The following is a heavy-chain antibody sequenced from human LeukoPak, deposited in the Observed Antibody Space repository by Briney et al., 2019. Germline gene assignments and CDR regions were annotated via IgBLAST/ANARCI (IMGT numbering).Heavy chain of an antibody. V-gene: IGHV3-48*03. CDR3: AKDHLPGIVVADRDY. Sequence: GGSLRLSCAASGFTFSSYEMNWVRQAPGKGLEWVSYISSSGSTIYYADSVKGRFTISRDNSKNTLYLQINSLRAEDTAVYHCAKDHLPGIVVADRDYWGQGTLVTVSS. J-gene: IGHJ4*02. CDR2: ISSSGSTI. CDR1: GFTFSSYE. D-gene: IGHD6-19*01.